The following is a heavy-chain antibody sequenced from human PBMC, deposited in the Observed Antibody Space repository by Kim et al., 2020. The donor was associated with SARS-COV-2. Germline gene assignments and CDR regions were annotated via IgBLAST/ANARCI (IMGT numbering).Heavy chain of an antibody. D-gene: IGHD6-13*01. CDR3: ARGGWDTRIAAPGAPRFTVIDV. J-gene: IGHJ6*02. CDR2: IIPIFGTS. CDR1: GGTFSSYA. Sequence: SVKVSCKASGGTFSSYAINWVRQAPGQGLEWMGGIIPIFGTSNYAQKFQGRVTITADESTSTAYMELSSLRSEDTAVYYCARGGWDTRIAAPGAPRFTVIDVWGQGTTVTVSS. V-gene: IGHV1-69*13.